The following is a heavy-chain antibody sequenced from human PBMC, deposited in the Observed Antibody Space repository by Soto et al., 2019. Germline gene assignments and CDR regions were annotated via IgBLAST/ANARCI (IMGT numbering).Heavy chain of an antibody. CDR1: GFTFSSYG. CDR3: AKDGYLVLGGWFDP. Sequence: QVQLVESGGGVVQPGRSLRLSCAASGFTFSSYGMHWVRQAPGKGLEWVAVISYDGSNKYYADSVKGRFTISRDNSKNPLYLQMNSLRAEDTAVYYCAKDGYLVLGGWFDPWGQGTLVTVSS. CDR2: ISYDGSNK. D-gene: IGHD3-16*01. J-gene: IGHJ5*02. V-gene: IGHV3-30*18.